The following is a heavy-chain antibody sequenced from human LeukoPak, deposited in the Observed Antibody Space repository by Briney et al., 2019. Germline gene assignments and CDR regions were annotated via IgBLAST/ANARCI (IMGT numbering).Heavy chain of an antibody. J-gene: IGHJ4*02. D-gene: IGHD3-10*01. CDR2: IYSGGST. V-gene: IGHV3-53*01. Sequence: GGSLRLSCAASGFSVSSNYMSWVRQAPGKGLEWVSIIYSGGSTYYADSVKGRFTISRDNSKNTLYLQMNSLRAEDTAVYYCTRDQANYYGSGSYSYSWGQGTLVTVSS. CDR1: GFSVSSNY. CDR3: TRDQANYYGSGSYSYS.